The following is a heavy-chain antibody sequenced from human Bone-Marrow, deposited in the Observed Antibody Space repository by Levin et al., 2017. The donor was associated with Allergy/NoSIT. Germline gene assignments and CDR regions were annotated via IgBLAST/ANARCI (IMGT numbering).Heavy chain of an antibody. CDR2: INSDGTTT. D-gene: IGHD6-25*01. CDR3: ARDAAAWV. Sequence: GESLKISCAASGFNFKTYWMHWVRQAPGKGLMWVARINSDGTTTHYADSVKGRLTISRDNAENTLYLQMNSLRAEDTAVYYCARDAAAWVWGRGTTVSVSS. J-gene: IGHJ6*04. CDR1: GFNFKTYW. V-gene: IGHV3-74*01.